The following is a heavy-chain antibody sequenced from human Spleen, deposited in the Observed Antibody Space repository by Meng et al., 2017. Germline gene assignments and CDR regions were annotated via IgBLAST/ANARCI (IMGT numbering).Heavy chain of an antibody. Sequence: GESLKISCVASGFNFGAYWMHWARQLPGKGLVWVSRISHDERDIIYADSVKGRFSSSRDNARSTLFLQMNNLRAEDTAVYYCVRMGLDTAMITYPEYFQHWGQGTLVTVSS. CDR1: GFNFGAYW. J-gene: IGHJ1*01. D-gene: IGHD5-18*01. V-gene: IGHV3-74*01. CDR3: VRMGLDTAMITYPEYFQH. CDR2: ISHDERDI.